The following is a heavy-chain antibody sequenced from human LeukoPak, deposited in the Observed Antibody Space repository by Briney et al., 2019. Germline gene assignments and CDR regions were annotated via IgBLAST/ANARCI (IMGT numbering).Heavy chain of an antibody. CDR2: ISNNGGYT. D-gene: IGHD2-15*01. Sequence: GGSLRLSCAASGFTFSSYAMSWVRQAPGKGLEWVSAISNNGGYTYYADSVQGRFTISRDNSKSTLCLQMNSLKAEDTAVYYCAKQLGYCSDGSCYFPYWGQGTLVTVSS. V-gene: IGHV3-23*01. J-gene: IGHJ4*02. CDR3: AKQLGYCSDGSCYFPY. CDR1: GFTFSSYA.